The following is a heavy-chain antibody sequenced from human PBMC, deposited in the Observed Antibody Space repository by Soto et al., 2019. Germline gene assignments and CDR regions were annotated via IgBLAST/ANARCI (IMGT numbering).Heavy chain of an antibody. J-gene: IGHJ4*02. CDR3: AKGYDFWSVTIDY. CDR2: ISWNSGSI. CDR1: GFTFDDYA. D-gene: IGHD3-3*01. V-gene: IGHV3-9*01. Sequence: EVQLVESGGGLVQPGSSLRLSCAASGFTFDDYAMHWVRQAPGKGLEWVSGISWNSGSIGYADSVKGRFTISRDNAKNSLYLQMNSLRAEDTALYYCAKGYDFWSVTIDYWGQGTLVTVSS.